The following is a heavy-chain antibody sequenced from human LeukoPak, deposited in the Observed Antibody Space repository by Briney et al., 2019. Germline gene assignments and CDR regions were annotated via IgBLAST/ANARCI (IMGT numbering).Heavy chain of an antibody. J-gene: IGHJ6*02. CDR1: GFTFISYA. CDR2: ISGSGGST. D-gene: IGHD6-13*01. Sequence: GSLRLSCAASGFTFISYAMSWVRRAPGKGLEWVSAISGSGGSTYYADSVKGRFTISRDNSKNTLYLQMNSLRAEDTAVYYCAKDLVAAAGTRYYGMDVWGQGTTVTVSS. CDR3: AKDLVAAAGTRYYGMDV. V-gene: IGHV3-23*01.